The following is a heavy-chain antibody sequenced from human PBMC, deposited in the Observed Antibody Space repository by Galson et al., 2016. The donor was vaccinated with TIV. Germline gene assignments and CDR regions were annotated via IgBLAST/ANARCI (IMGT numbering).Heavy chain of an antibody. CDR2: FSSTGAYI. V-gene: IGHV3-21*01. CDR1: GFTFSSYT. D-gene: IGHD5-24*01. Sequence: SLRLSCAASGFTFSSYTMNWLRQVPWKGLEWVSSFSSTGAYIYYADSVKGRFTISRDNAENSLYLQMNSLRAEDTAVYYCARVRDGYNYYFDSWGQGTRVTVSS. CDR3: ARVRDGYNYYFDS. J-gene: IGHJ4*02.